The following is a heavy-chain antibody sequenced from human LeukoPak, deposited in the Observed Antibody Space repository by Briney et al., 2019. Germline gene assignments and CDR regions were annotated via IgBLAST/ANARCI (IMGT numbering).Heavy chain of an antibody. D-gene: IGHD2-15*01. CDR2: ISSSSSYI. V-gene: IGHV3-21*01. Sequence: GGSLRLSCAASGFTFSSYSMNWVRQAPGKGLEWVSSISSSSSYIYYADSVKGRFTISRDNAKNSLYLQMNSLRAEDTAVYYCARDPGYCSGGSCYSVFYYYGMDVWGQGTTVTVSS. J-gene: IGHJ6*02. CDR1: GFTFSSYS. CDR3: ARDPGYCSGGSCYSVFYYYGMDV.